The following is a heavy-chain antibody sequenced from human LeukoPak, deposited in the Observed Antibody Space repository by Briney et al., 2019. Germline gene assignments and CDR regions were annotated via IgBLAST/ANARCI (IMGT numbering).Heavy chain of an antibody. CDR1: GLSFGAHA. CDR3: AKDRGYYVDTGTINF. Sequence: GGSLRLSCAASGLSFGAHAMHWVRQAPGMGLEWVSGVGGGGQRTHYADSVKGRFTISRDNSKNALYLQMNNLRAEDTAVYYCAKDRGYYVDTGTINFWGQGTLVTVSS. D-gene: IGHD2-15*01. V-gene: IGHV3-23*01. J-gene: IGHJ4*02. CDR2: VGGGGQRT.